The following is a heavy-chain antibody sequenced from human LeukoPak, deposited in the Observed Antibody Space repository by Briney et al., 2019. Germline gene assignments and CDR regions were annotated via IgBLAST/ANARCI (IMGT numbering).Heavy chain of an antibody. CDR1: GYTFTRHF. CDR2: INPNSGGT. D-gene: IGHD2-8*01. J-gene: IGHJ6*03. Sequence: ASVKVSCKASGYTFTRHFIHWVRQAPGQGLEWMGWINPNSGGTNYAQRFQGRVTMTRDMSISTAYMELSRLRSDDTAMYYCARGYCTNGVCYWGVYYYYYMDVWGKGTMVTVSS. V-gene: IGHV1-2*02. CDR3: ARGYCTNGVCYWGVYYYYYMDV.